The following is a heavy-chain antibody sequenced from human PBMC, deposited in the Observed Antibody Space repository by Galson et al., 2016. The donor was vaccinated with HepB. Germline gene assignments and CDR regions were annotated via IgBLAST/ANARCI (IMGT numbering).Heavy chain of an antibody. J-gene: IGHJ4*02. CDR3: ARQGGRHSHYYDYSGDSDD. V-gene: IGHV4-38-2*01. CDR1: GYSISRGCY. CDR2: IWHSGIT. D-gene: IGHD3-22*01. Sequence: SETLSLTCAVSGYSISRGCYWGWIRQPPGKGLEWIASIWHSGITYYNPSLKSRVTISVDTSKNQFSLKVSSVTAADTAVYFCARQGGRHSHYYDYSGDSDDWGQGILVTVSS.